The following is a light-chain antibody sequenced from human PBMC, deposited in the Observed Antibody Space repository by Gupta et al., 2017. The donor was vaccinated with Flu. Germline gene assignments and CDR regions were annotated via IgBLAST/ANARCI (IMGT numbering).Light chain of an antibody. CDR1: QSVSSSY. Sequence: ERATLSCRASQSVSSSYLAWYQQKPGQAPRLLIYGASSRATGIPDRFIGSGSGTDFTLTISRLEPEDFAVYYCQQYGSSPRTFGQGTKVEIK. V-gene: IGKV3-20*01. J-gene: IGKJ1*01. CDR3: QQYGSSPRT. CDR2: GAS.